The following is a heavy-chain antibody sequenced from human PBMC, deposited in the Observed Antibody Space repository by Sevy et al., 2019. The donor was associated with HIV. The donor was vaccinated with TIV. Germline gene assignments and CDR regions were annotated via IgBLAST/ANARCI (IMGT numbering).Heavy chain of an antibody. J-gene: IGHJ6*02. CDR1: GFTFISYA. CDR3: AKEAAMGYV. Sequence: GGSLRLSCAASGFTFISYAMSWVRQAPGKGLEWVSSISPSVGGTYYEDSVKGRFSNSRDNSKNTVDLQMNSLRAEDTAVYYCAKEAAMGYVWGQGTTVTVSS. D-gene: IGHD5-18*01. CDR2: ISPSVGGT. V-gene: IGHV3-23*01.